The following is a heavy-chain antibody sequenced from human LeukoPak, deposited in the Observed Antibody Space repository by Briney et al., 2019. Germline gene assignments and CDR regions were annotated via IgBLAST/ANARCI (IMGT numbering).Heavy chain of an antibody. CDR3: ASLSPLYYDSSGDPY. D-gene: IGHD3-22*01. CDR2: IYSAGNT. Sequence: SGGSLRLSCAASGFTVSTNYMSWVRQAPGKGLEWVSVIYSAGNTQYADSVKGRFIISRDSSKNTLYLQVNSLRAEDTAVYYCASLSPLYYDSSGDPYWGQGTLVTVSS. V-gene: IGHV3-53*01. J-gene: IGHJ4*02. CDR1: GFTVSTNY.